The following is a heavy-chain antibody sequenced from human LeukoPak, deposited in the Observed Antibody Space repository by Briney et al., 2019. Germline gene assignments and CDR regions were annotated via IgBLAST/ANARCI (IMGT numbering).Heavy chain of an antibody. CDR2: INSDGRST. Sequence: GGSLRLSCVASGFTLTNYGMMWVRQAPGKGLVWVSYINSDGRSTTYADSVKGRFTISRDNAKNTLYLQMSSLRAEDTAMYYCARNSNGMSNWGQGTLVIVSS. V-gene: IGHV3-74*01. D-gene: IGHD2-8*01. CDR3: ARNSNGMSN. J-gene: IGHJ4*02. CDR1: GFTLTNYG.